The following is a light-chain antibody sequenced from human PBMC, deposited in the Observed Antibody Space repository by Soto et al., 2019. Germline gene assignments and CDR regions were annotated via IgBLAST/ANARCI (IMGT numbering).Light chain of an antibody. CDR2: EVS. CDR3: SSYTSSSTLV. V-gene: IGLV2-14*01. J-gene: IGLJ2*01. Sequence: QSALTQPASVSGSPGQSITISCTGTSSDVGGYNYVSWYQQHPGIAPKLMISEVSNRPSGVSNRFSGSKSGNTASLTISGHQAEDEADYYCSSYTSSSTLVFGGGTKVTVL. CDR1: SSDVGGYNY.